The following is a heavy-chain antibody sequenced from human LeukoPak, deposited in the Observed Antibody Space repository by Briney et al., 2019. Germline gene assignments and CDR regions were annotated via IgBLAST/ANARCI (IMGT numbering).Heavy chain of an antibody. Sequence: SETLSLTCTVSGYSISSDYYWGWIRQPPGKGLEWIGSIYYSGSTYYNPSLKSRVTISVDTSKNQFSLKLTSVTAADTAVYYCASDSSGHDAFDIWGQGTMVTVSS. CDR2: IYYSGST. D-gene: IGHD3-22*01. CDR1: GYSISSDYY. V-gene: IGHV4-38-2*02. CDR3: ASDSSGHDAFDI. J-gene: IGHJ3*02.